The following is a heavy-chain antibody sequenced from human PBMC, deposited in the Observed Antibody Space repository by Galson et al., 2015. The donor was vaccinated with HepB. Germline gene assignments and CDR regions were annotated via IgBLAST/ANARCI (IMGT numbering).Heavy chain of an antibody. V-gene: IGHV3-43*01. CDR3: AKGPGGSYYFDY. J-gene: IGHJ4*02. D-gene: IGHD1-26*01. CDR2: ISWDGGST. CDR1: GFTFDDYT. Sequence: SLRLSCAASGFTFDDYTMHWVRQAPGKGLEWVSLISWDGGSTYYADSVKGRFTISRDNSKNSLYLQMNSLRTEDTALYYCAKGPGGSYYFDYWGQGTLVTVSS.